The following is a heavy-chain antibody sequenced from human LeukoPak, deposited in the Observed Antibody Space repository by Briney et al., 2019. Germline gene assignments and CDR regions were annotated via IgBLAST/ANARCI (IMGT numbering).Heavy chain of an antibody. CDR2: IYSGGTT. Sequence: GGSLRLSCAASGFTVSSTYMSWVRQAPGKGLEWVSLIYSGGTTYYADSVKGRFTISRDNSKNTLYLQMNSLRAEDTAVYYCARDLFGSFGEREGDWFDPWGQGTLVTVSS. CDR3: ARDLFGSFGEREGDWFDP. CDR1: GFTVSSTY. V-gene: IGHV3-53*01. D-gene: IGHD1-1*01. J-gene: IGHJ5*02.